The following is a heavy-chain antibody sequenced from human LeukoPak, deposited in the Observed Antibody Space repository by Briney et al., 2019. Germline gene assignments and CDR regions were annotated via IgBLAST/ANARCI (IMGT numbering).Heavy chain of an antibody. V-gene: IGHV3-66*01. CDR2: IYSGGNT. J-gene: IGHJ6*02. CDR3: ARDSASYSSGWLPYGMDV. Sequence: AGGSLRLSCAASGFTVSSNYMSWVRQAPGKGLEWVSVIYSGGNTYHADSVKGRFTISRDNSENTLYLQMNSLRGEDTAVYYCARDSASYSSGWLPYGMDVWGQGTTVTVSS. D-gene: IGHD6-19*01. CDR1: GFTVSSNY.